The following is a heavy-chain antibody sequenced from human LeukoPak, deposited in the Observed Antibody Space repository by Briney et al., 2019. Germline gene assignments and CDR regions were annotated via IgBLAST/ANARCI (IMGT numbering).Heavy chain of an antibody. CDR1: GFTFSDYA. J-gene: IGHJ4*02. Sequence: GFLRLSCAASGFTFSDYAMSWVRQAPGKGLEWVSVIYSGGSTYYADSVKGRFTISRDNSKNTLYLQMNSLRAEDTAVYYCAREAYYDSSGYSASYFDYWGQGTLVTVSS. CDR2: IYSGGST. V-gene: IGHV3-53*01. D-gene: IGHD3-22*01. CDR3: AREAYYDSSGYSASYFDY.